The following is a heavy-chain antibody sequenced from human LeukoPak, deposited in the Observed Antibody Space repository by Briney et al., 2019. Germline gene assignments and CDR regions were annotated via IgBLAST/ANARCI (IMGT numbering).Heavy chain of an antibody. CDR3: ARVGGNDYGWSHYMDV. V-gene: IGHV1-69*13. CDR2: IIPISGTA. CDR1: GYTFTSYT. J-gene: IGHJ6*03. Sequence: ASVKVSCKASGYTFTSYTMNWVRQAPGQGLEWMGGIIPISGTANYAQKFQGRVTVIADESTSTAYMELSSLRSEDTAVYYCARVGGNDYGWSHYMDVWGKGTTVTISS. D-gene: IGHD4-17*01.